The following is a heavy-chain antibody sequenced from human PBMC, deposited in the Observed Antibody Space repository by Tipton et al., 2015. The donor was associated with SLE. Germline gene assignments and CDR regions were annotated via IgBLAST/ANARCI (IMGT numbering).Heavy chain of an antibody. V-gene: IGHV4-34*01. Sequence: LRLSCTVSGGSISSYYWSWIRQPPGKGLEWIGEINHSGSTNYNPSLKSRVTISVDTSKNQFPLKLSSVTAADTAVYYCARGRDIVVVVAAAGFDPWGQGTLVTVSS. J-gene: IGHJ5*02. D-gene: IGHD2-15*01. CDR3: ARGRDIVVVVAAAGFDP. CDR2: INHSGST. CDR1: GGSISSYY.